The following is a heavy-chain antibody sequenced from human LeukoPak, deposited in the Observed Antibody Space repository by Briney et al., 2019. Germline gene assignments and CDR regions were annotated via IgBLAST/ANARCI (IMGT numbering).Heavy chain of an antibody. CDR2: IQSGGST. J-gene: IGHJ4*02. CDR1: GLTVSTNY. D-gene: IGHD6-19*01. CDR3: AGADRALAGTFRGFDY. Sequence: GGSLRLSCAASGLTVSTNYISWVRQAPGKGLEWVSIIQSGGSTYYGDSVKGRFIISRDNSKNTVYLQMNILRAEDTAVYYCAGADRALAGTFRGFDYWGQGTLVTVSS. V-gene: IGHV3-53*01.